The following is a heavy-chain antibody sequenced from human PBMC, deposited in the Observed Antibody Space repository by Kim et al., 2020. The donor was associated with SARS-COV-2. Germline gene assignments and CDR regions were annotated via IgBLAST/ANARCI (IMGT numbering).Heavy chain of an antibody. D-gene: IGHD3-10*01. CDR3: AKASTLLWFGELRNY. V-gene: IGHV3-23*01. Sequence: DAVKGRFTISRDNSTNTLYLQMNSLRAEDTAVYYCAKASTLLWFGELRNYWGQGTLVTVSS. J-gene: IGHJ4*02.